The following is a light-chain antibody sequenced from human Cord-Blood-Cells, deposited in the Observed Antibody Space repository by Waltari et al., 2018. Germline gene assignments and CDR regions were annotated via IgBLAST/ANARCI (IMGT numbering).Light chain of an antibody. V-gene: IGLV2-23*02. CDR1: SSDVGSYNL. CDR2: EVS. CDR3: CSYAGSSTWV. Sequence: QSALTQPASVSGSPGQSITISCTGTSSDVGSYNLVSWYQQHPGKAPKLMIYEVSKRPSGVANRFPCCKSGNTASLTISGLQAEDEADYYCCSYAGSSTWVFGGGTKLTVL. J-gene: IGLJ3*02.